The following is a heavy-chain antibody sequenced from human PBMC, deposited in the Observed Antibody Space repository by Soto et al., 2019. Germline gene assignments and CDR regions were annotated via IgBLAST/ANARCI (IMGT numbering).Heavy chain of an antibody. CDR1: GFPFSSYA. Sequence: GGSLRLSCAASGFPFSSYAMSWVRQAPGKGLEWVSAISGSGGSTYYADSVKGRFTISRDNSKNTLYLQMNSLRAEDTAVYYCAKEPSTTYYDFWSGYYPQPTYYYMDVWGKGTTVTVS. CDR3: AKEPSTTYYDFWSGYYPQPTYYYMDV. V-gene: IGHV3-23*01. D-gene: IGHD3-3*01. CDR2: ISGSGGST. J-gene: IGHJ6*03.